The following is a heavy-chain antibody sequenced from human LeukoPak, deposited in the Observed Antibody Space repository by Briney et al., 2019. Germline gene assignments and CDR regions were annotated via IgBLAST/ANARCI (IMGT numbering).Heavy chain of an antibody. D-gene: IGHD4-17*01. CDR1: GFTFSSYA. Sequence: GGSLRLSCAASGFTFSSYAMHWVRQAPGKVLEYVSAISSNGGSTYYANSVKGRFTISRDNSKNTLYLQMGSLRAEDMAVYYCARDGDYGDYGDYWGQGTLVTVSS. J-gene: IGHJ4*02. CDR2: ISSNGGST. CDR3: ARDGDYGDYGDY. V-gene: IGHV3-64*01.